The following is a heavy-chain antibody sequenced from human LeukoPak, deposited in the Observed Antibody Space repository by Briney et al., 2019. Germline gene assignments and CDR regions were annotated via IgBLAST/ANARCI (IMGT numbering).Heavy chain of an antibody. Sequence: RGSLRLSCAPSGFTFSSYAMSWVRHPPGKGLEWFSAIGGSGGSTYYADSVKGRSTISRDNSKNTLSLQLNSLRAEDTAVYYCAKDPSHYYDSSGYFDYWGQGTLVTVSS. J-gene: IGHJ4*02. D-gene: IGHD3-22*01. V-gene: IGHV3-23*01. CDR2: IGGSGGST. CDR3: AKDPSHYYDSSGYFDY. CDR1: GFTFSSYA.